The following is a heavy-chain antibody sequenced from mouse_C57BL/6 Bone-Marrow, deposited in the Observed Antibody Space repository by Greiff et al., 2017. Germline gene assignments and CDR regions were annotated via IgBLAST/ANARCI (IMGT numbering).Heavy chain of an antibody. CDR2: IYPGNSDT. CDR3: AREDSNYWFAY. D-gene: IGHD2-5*01. V-gene: IGHV1-5*01. J-gene: IGHJ3*01. Sequence: EVQLQESGTVLARPGASVKMSCKTSGYTFTSYWMHWVKQRPGQGLEWIGAIYPGNSDTSYNQKFKGKATLTVDTSSSTAYMQLSSLTSEDSAVYYCAREDSNYWFAYWGQGTLVTVSA. CDR1: GYTFTSYW.